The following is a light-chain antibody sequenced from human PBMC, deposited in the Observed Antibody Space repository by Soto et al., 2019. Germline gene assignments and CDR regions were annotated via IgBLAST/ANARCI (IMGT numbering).Light chain of an antibody. CDR1: QSVSSNY. CDR2: GAS. J-gene: IGKJ2*01. CDR3: QQYGSSPPYT. V-gene: IGKV3-20*01. Sequence: ELVLTQSPGTLSLSPGEGATLSCRASQSVSSNYLAWYQQKPGQAPRLLIFGASNRASDIPDRFSGGESGTDFTLTSSRLEPEDFAVYYCQQYGSSPPYTFGQGTKLQIK.